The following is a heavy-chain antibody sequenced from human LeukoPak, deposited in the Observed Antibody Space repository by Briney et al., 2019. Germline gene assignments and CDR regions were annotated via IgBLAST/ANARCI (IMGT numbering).Heavy chain of an antibody. J-gene: IGHJ4*03. CDR1: RFTFSTYW. V-gene: IGHV3-21*04. CDR2: ISSSSSYI. D-gene: IGHD4-17*01. CDR3: AKPARTDYADY. Sequence: TGGSLRLSCAASRFTFSTYWMHWVRQAPGKGLEWVSSISSSSSYIYYADSVKGRFTISRDNSKNTLYLQMNSLRAEDTAVYYCAKPARTDYADYWGQGTRVTVSA.